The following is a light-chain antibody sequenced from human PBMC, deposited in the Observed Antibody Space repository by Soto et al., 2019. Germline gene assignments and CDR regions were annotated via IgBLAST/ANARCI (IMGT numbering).Light chain of an antibody. CDR2: LNSDGSH. J-gene: IGLJ2*01. V-gene: IGLV4-69*01. CDR3: QTWGTGIQV. CDR1: SGHSSYA. Sequence: QLVLTQSPSASASLGASVKLTCTLSSGHSSYAIAWHQQQPEKGPRYLMKLNSDGSHSKGDGIPDRFSGSSSGAERYLTNYSLKSEDEADYYSQTWGTGIQVFGGGTKLTVL.